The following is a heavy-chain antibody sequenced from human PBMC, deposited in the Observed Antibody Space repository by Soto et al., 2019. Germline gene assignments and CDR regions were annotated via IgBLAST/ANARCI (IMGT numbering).Heavy chain of an antibody. D-gene: IGHD4-17*01. CDR1: GYTFSTYY. CDR3: ARYDYDGFAFDY. CDR2: INPSGGST. J-gene: IGHJ4*02. V-gene: IGHV1-46*01. Sequence: ASVKVSCKASGYTFSTYYMHWVRQAPGQGYEWMGIINPSGGSTTYAQKFQGRVTMTRDTSTTTVYMELSSLKSEDTAVYYCARYDYDGFAFDYCGQVTLVTVAS.